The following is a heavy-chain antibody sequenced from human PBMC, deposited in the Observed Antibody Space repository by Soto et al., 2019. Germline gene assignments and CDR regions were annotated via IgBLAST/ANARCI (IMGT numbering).Heavy chain of an antibody. CDR3: AKEELQYDYYYHMDV. J-gene: IGHJ6*03. Sequence: GGSLRLSCAASGFXFSSYAMSWVRQAQGKELKRVSAISGSGGSTYYAESVKGRFTISRDNSKNTLYLQMNSLRAEDTAVYYCAKEELQYDYYYHMDVWGKGTTVTVSS. V-gene: IGHV3-23*01. CDR1: GFXFSSYA. CDR2: ISGSGGST. D-gene: IGHD1-26*01.